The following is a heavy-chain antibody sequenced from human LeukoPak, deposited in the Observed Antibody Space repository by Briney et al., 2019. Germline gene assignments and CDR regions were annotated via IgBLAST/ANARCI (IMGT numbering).Heavy chain of an antibody. CDR1: GYTFTSYG. V-gene: IGHV1-2*02. D-gene: IGHD3-9*01. Sequence: ASVKVSCKASGYTFTSYGISWVRQAPGQGLEWMGWINPNSGGTNYAQKFQGRVTMTRDTSISTAYMELSRLRSDDTAVYYCARGSDYDILTGYYRNYYYYMDVWGKGTTVTVSS. CDR3: ARGSDYDILTGYYRNYYYYMDV. CDR2: INPNSGGT. J-gene: IGHJ6*03.